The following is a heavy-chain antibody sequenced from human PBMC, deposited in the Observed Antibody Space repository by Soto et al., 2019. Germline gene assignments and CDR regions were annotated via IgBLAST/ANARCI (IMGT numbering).Heavy chain of an antibody. CDR2: ISYDGSNK. Sequence: QVQLVESGGGVVQPGRSLRLSCAASGFTFSSYGMHWVRQAPGKGLEWVAVISYDGSNKYYADSVKGRFTISRDNSKNTLYLQMNSLRAEDTAVYYCAKTRGSSWYGGDYWGQETLVTVSS. D-gene: IGHD6-13*01. CDR1: GFTFSSYG. V-gene: IGHV3-30*18. CDR3: AKTRGSSWYGGDY. J-gene: IGHJ4*02.